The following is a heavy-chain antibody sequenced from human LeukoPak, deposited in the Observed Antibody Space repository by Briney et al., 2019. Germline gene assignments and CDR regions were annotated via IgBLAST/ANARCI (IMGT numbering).Heavy chain of an antibody. D-gene: IGHD2-8*01. J-gene: IGHJ5*02. CDR1: GGSISSYY. CDR3: ARAFRMYALHNWFDP. Sequence: SETLSLTCTVSGGSISSYYWSWIRQPPGKGLDWIGYIYYSGSTNYNPSLRSRVTISVDTSKNQFALKLSSVTAADTAVYYCARAFRMYALHNWFDPWGQGTLVTVSS. CDR2: IYYSGST. V-gene: IGHV4-59*01.